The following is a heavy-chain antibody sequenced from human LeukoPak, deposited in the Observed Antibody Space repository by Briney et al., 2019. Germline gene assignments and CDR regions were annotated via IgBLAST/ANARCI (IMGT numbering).Heavy chain of an antibody. CDR2: IWYDGSNK. Sequence: PGRSLRLSCAASGFTFSSYGMHWVRQAPGKGLEWVAVIWYDGSNKYYADSVKGRFTISRDNSKNTLYLQMNSLRAEDTAVYYCARDGDIVVVPAAIGGIDYWGQGTLVTVSP. J-gene: IGHJ4*02. CDR3: ARDGDIVVVPAAIGGIDY. CDR1: GFTFSSYG. V-gene: IGHV3-33*01. D-gene: IGHD2-2*01.